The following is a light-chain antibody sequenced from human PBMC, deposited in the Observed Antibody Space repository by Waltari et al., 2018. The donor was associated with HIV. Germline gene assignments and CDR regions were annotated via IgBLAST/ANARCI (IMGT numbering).Light chain of an antibody. Sequence: QSALTQPASVSGSPGQSITISCTGTSTDVGGYNYVSWYQQHPGKAPKLMIYDVTTRPSGVSDRFSGSKSGNTASLTISGLQAEDEADYYCSSYTKTLYVIFGGGTKLTVL. CDR3: SSYTKTLYVI. J-gene: IGLJ2*01. V-gene: IGLV2-14*03. CDR1: STDVGGYNY. CDR2: DVT.